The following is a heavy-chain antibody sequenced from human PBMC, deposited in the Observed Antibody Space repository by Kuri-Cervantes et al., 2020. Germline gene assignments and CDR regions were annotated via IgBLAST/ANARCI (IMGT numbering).Heavy chain of an antibody. CDR1: GGSISSSSYY. J-gene: IGHJ3*02. CDR2: IYYSGST. V-gene: IGHV4-39*01. CDR3: ARPDGYNYYAFDI. Sequence: ESLKISCTVSGGSISSSSYYWGWIRQLPGKGLEWIGSIYYSGSTYYNPSLKSRVTISVDTSKNQFSLKLSSVTAADTAVYYCARPDGYNYYAFDIWGQGTMVTVSS. D-gene: IGHD5-24*01.